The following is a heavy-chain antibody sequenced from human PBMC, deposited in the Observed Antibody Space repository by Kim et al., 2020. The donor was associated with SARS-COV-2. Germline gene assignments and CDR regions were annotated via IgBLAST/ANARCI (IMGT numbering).Heavy chain of an antibody. CDR2: ISWNSGSI. V-gene: IGHV3-9*01. Sequence: GGSLRLSCAASGFTFGDYAMHWVRQAPGKGLEWVSGISWNSGSIGYADSVKGRFTISRDNAKNSLYLQMNSLRAEDTALYYCAKDMIRPGRYGSENWFDPWGQGTLVTVSS. CDR3: AKDMIRPGRYGSENWFDP. D-gene: IGHD3-10*01. J-gene: IGHJ5*02. CDR1: GFTFGDYA.